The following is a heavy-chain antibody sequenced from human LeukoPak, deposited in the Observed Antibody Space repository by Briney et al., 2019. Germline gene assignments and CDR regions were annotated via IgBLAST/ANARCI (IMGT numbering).Heavy chain of an antibody. CDR3: ARTYSYGAGTYSSFGY. V-gene: IGHV3-64*01. CDR1: GFTFDNYA. J-gene: IGHJ4*02. Sequence: GGSLRLSCAAFGFTFDNYALHWVRQAPGKGLEYVSGLSPNGDSTYYANSVKGRFTISRDNPQHTLFLQMGSLSVEDTAVYYCARTYSYGAGTYSSFGYWGQGTLVTVSP. CDR2: LSPNGDST. D-gene: IGHD3-10*01.